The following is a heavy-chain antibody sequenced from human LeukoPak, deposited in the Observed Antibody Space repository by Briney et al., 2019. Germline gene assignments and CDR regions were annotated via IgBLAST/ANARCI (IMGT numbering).Heavy chain of an antibody. Sequence: GGSLRLSCAASGLTFSDYYMSWIRQAPGKGLEWVSYISSSGSTIYYADSVKGRFTISRDNAKNSLYLQMNSLRAEDTAVYYCARHGPTYYQKAFDIWGQGTIVTVSS. CDR3: ARHGPTYYQKAFDI. J-gene: IGHJ3*02. CDR2: ISSSGSTI. V-gene: IGHV3-11*01. D-gene: IGHD2-2*01. CDR1: GLTFSDYY.